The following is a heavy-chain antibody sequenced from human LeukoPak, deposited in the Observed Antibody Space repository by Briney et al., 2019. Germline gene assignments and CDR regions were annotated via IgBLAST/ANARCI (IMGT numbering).Heavy chain of an antibody. CDR1: GYTFTSYA. D-gene: IGHD4-23*01. Sequence: ASVTVSCTASGYTFTSYAMHWVRQAPGQRLEWMGWINAGNGNTKYSQKFQGRVTITRDTSASTAYMELSSLRSEDTAVYYCAREEHGGLYDYWGQGTLVSVSS. CDR3: AREEHGGLYDY. J-gene: IGHJ4*02. CDR2: INAGNGNT. V-gene: IGHV1-3*01.